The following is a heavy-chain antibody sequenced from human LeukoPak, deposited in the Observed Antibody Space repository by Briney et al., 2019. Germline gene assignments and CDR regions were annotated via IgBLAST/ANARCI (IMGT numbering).Heavy chain of an antibody. V-gene: IGHV4-59*08. D-gene: IGHD3-16*01. CDR1: GGSISSYY. Sequence: SETLSLTCTVSGGSISSYYWSWIRQPPGKGLEWIGYIYYSGSTKYNPSLKSRVTISVDASKTQFSLKLSSVTAADTAVYYCARRDYVWGSYGYFDYWGQGTLVTVSS. CDR2: IYYSGST. J-gene: IGHJ4*02. CDR3: ARRDYVWGSYGYFDY.